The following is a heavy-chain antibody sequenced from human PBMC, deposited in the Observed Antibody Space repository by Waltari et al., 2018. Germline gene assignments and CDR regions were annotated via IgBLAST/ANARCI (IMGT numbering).Heavy chain of an antibody. CDR2: INPNNGGT. CDR3: ARVPGHESLQNWYFDL. Sequence: TFTGQQIHWVRQAPGQGLEWMGWINPNNGGTTYTQNFQGRVTMTRDTSITTVYMELSRLRFDDTAVYYCARVPGHESLQNWYFDLWGRGTLVTVSS. CDR1: TFTGQQ. J-gene: IGHJ2*01. V-gene: IGHV1-2*02.